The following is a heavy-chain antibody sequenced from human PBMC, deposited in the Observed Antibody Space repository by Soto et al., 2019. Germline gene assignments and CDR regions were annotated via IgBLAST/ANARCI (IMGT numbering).Heavy chain of an antibody. CDR1: GYTFTGYY. CDR2: INPNSGGT. Sequence: QVQLVQSGAEVKKPGASVKVSCKASGYTFTGYYMHWVRQAPGQGLEWMGWINPNSGGTNYAQKFQGWVTMTRDTSISTAYMELSRLRSDDTAVYYCAREGVVVPAAMSAFDIWGQVTMVTVSS. D-gene: IGHD2-2*01. CDR3: AREGVVVPAAMSAFDI. J-gene: IGHJ3*02. V-gene: IGHV1-2*04.